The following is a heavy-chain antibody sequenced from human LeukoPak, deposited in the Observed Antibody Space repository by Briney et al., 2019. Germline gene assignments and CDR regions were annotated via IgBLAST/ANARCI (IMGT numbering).Heavy chain of an antibody. V-gene: IGHV3-74*03. CDR3: ARDRHYGDRNPADSFDY. Sequence: PGGSLRLSCAASGFTFSNYWMHWVRQAPGKGLVWVSRINSGGSSITYADSVKGRFTISRDNAKNTLYLQMNSLRVEDTAVYYCARDRHYGDRNPADSFDYWGQGTLVAVSS. CDR1: GFTFSNYW. J-gene: IGHJ4*02. CDR2: INSGGSSI. D-gene: IGHD4-17*01.